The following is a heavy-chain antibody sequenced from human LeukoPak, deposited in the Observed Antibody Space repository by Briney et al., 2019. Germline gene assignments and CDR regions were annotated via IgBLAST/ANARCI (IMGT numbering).Heavy chain of an antibody. CDR1: EFSVGSNY. J-gene: IGHJ4*02. V-gene: IGHV3-66*01. Sequence: PGGSLRLSCAASEFSVGSNYMTWVRQAPGKGLEWVSLIYSGGSTYYADSVKGRFTISRGNSKNTLYPQMNSLRAEDTAVYYCAKVMYYYDSSGVFDYWGQGTLVTVSS. D-gene: IGHD3-22*01. CDR3: AKVMYYYDSSGVFDY. CDR2: IYSGGST.